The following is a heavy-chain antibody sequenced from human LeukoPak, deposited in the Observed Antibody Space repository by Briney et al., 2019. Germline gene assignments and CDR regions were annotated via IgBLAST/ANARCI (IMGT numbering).Heavy chain of an antibody. Sequence: PGGSLRLSCAAYGFTFSSYSMNWVRQAQGKGREWVSSISSSSRYIYYADSVKSRFTNSRDNAKNSLYLQMNSLRAEDTAVYYCARDHLNGVATKEVVEYFDYWRQGTLVTVSS. J-gene: IGHJ4*02. CDR2: ISSSSRYI. D-gene: IGHD5-12*01. V-gene: IGHV3-21*01. CDR3: ARDHLNGVATKEVVEYFDY. CDR1: GFTFSSYS.